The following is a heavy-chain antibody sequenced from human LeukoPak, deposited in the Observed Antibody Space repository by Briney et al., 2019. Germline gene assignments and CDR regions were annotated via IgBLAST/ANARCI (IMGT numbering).Heavy chain of an antibody. CDR1: GFTFSNYA. D-gene: IGHD2-2*02. CDR2: ISDTGGST. V-gene: IGHV3-23*01. CDR3: AKVKSYTTYYFDY. J-gene: IGHJ4*02. Sequence: GGSLRLSCAASGFTFSNYAMSWVRQAPGKGLEWVSTISDTGGSTSHADSVKGRFTISRDSSKNTLYLQMNSLRADDTAVYYCAKVKSYTTYYFDYWGQGTLVTVSS.